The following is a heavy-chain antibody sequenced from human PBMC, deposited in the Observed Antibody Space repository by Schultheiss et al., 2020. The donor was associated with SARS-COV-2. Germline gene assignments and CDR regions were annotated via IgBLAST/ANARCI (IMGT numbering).Heavy chain of an antibody. CDR1: GGSFSGYY. CDR2: INHSGST. CDR3: ARDADFWSGYNGMDV. V-gene: IGHV4-34*01. J-gene: IGHJ6*02. D-gene: IGHD3-3*01. Sequence: SETLSLTCAVYGGSFSGYYWSWIRQPPGKGLEWIGEINHSGSTNYNPSLKSRVTISVDTSKNQFSLRLRSVTAADTAVYYCARDADFWSGYNGMDVWGQGTTVTVSS.